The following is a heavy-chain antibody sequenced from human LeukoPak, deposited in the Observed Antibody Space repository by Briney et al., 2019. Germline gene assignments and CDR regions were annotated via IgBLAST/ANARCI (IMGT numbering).Heavy chain of an antibody. CDR2: ISYDGSNK. CDR1: GFTFSSYA. J-gene: IGHJ4*02. CDR3: ARDLGYYDSSGYYLYYFDY. D-gene: IGHD3-22*01. Sequence: GVSLRLSCAASGFTFSSYAMHWVRQAPGKGLEWVAVISYDGSNKAYADSVKGRFTISRDNSKNTLYLQMNSLRAEDTAVYYCARDLGYYDSSGYYLYYFDYWGQGTLVTFSS. V-gene: IGHV3-30-3*01.